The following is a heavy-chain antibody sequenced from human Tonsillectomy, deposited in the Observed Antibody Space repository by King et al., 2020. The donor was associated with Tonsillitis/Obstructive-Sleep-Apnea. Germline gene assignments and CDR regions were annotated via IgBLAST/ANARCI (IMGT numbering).Heavy chain of an antibody. CDR1: GFTVSSNY. CDR2: IYIGGST. V-gene: IGHV3-53*01. Sequence: VQLVESGGGLIQPGGSLRLSCAASGFTVSSNYMNWVRQAPGKGLEWVSFIYIGGSTYYAYSVNGRFTISRDNSKNTLYLQMNSLRAEDTAVYYCARFDCSSTSCYCDYWGEGTLVTVSS. J-gene: IGHJ4*02. CDR3: ARFDCSSTSCYCDY. D-gene: IGHD2-2*01.